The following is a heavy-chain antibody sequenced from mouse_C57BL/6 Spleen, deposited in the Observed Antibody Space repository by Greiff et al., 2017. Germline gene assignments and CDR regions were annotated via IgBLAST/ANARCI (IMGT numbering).Heavy chain of an antibody. CDR2: INPSNGGT. D-gene: IGHD2-3*01. V-gene: IGHV1-53*01. Sequence: QVQLQQPGTELVKPGASVTLSCKASGYTFTSYWMHWVKQRPGQGLEWIGNINPSNGGTNYNEKFKSKATLTVAKSSSPAYMQLRSLTSEDSAVYYCATDGYPAMDDWGQGTSVTVAS. CDR1: GYTFTSYW. J-gene: IGHJ4*01. CDR3: ATDGYPAMDD.